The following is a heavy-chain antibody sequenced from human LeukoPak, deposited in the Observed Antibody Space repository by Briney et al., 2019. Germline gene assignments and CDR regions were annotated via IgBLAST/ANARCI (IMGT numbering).Heavy chain of an antibody. V-gene: IGHV4-31*03. CDR2: IYYSGST. J-gene: IGHJ4*02. CDR3: ARDDTSGPFEL. CDR1: GGSISSGGYY. Sequence: PSQTLSLTCTVSGGSISSGGYYWSWIRQHPGKGLEWIGYIYYSGSTYYNPSLKSRVTIPVDTSKNQFSLNLGSVTAADTAVYYCARDDTSGPFELWGQGTLVTVSS. D-gene: IGHD2-8*02.